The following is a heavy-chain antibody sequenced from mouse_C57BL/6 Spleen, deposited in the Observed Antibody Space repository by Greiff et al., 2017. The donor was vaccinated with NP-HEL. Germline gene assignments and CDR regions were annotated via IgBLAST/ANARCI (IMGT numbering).Heavy chain of an antibody. J-gene: IGHJ1*03. Sequence: DVQLVESGGGLVKPGGSLKLSCAASGFTFSSYTMSWVRQTPEKRLEWVATISGGGGNTYYPDSVKGRFTISRDNAKNTLYLQMSSLRSEDTALYYCARHGRYYGSSYGYFDVWGTGTTVTVSS. CDR3: ARHGRYYGSSYGYFDV. CDR1: GFTFSSYT. CDR2: ISGGGGNT. D-gene: IGHD1-1*01. V-gene: IGHV5-9*01.